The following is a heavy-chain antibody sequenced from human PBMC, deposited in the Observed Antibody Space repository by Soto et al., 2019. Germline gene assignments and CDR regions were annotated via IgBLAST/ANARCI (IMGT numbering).Heavy chain of an antibody. CDR2: ISDSGGQT. CDR1: GFTFSNYV. Sequence: GGSLRLSXAASGFTFSNYVMTWLRQAPGKGLEWVSCISDSGGQTYYADSVKGRFTISRDNSKNTLYLQMNSLRAEDTAVYYCAKERQTAYWGQGTLVTVSS. V-gene: IGHV3-23*01. J-gene: IGHJ4*02. CDR3: AKERQTAY.